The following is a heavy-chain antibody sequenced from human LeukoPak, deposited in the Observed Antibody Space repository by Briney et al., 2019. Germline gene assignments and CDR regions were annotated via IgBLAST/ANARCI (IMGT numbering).Heavy chain of an antibody. V-gene: IGHV3-66*01. Sequence: GGSLRLSCAASGFTVSSNYMSWVRQAPGKGLEWVSVIYSGGSTYYADSVKGRFTISRDNPKNTLYLQMNSLRAEDTAVYYCARDILTGYSRDYWGQGTLVTVSS. J-gene: IGHJ4*02. CDR1: GFTVSSNY. CDR3: ARDILTGYSRDY. D-gene: IGHD3-9*01. CDR2: IYSGGST.